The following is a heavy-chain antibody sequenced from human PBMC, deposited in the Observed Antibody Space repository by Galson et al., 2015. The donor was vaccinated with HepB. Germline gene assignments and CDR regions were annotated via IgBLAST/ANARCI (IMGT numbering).Heavy chain of an antibody. CDR3: AREKESNSGYRDY. CDR1: GFTFSSYS. V-gene: IGHV3-21*01. J-gene: IGHJ4*02. D-gene: IGHD5-12*01. CDR2: ISSSSSYI. Sequence: SLRLSCAASGFTFSSYSMNWVRQAPGKGLEWVSSISSSSSYIYYADSVKGRFTISRDNAKNSLYLQMNSLRAEDTAVYYCAREKESNSGYRDYWGQGTLVTVSS.